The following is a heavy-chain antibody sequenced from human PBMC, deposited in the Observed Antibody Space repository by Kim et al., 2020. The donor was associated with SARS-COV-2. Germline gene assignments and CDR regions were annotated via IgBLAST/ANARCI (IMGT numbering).Heavy chain of an antibody. CDR2: MNPNSGNT. CDR3: ARNSVVSHYFDY. V-gene: IGHV1-8*01. CDR1: GYTFTSYD. Sequence: ASVKVSCKASGYTFTSYDINWVRQASGQGLEWMGWMNPNSGNTGSAQKFQGRVTMTRNTSTSTAYMELSSLRPEDTAVYYCARNSVVSHYFDYWGQRNLFTVSS. J-gene: IGHJ4*02. D-gene: IGHD2-15*01.